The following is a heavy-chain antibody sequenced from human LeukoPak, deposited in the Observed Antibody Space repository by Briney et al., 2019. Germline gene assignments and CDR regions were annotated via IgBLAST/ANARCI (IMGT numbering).Heavy chain of an antibody. J-gene: IGHJ4*02. CDR2: IYYSGST. V-gene: IGHV4-59*01. CDR3: ARVGSSSHFDY. CDR1: GGSISSYY. Sequence: SETLSLTCTVSGGSISSYYWSWIRQPPGKGLEWIGYIYYSGSTNYNPSLKSRVTISVDTSKNRFSLKLSSVTAADTAVYYCARVGSSSHFDYWGQGTLVTVSS. D-gene: IGHD6-6*01.